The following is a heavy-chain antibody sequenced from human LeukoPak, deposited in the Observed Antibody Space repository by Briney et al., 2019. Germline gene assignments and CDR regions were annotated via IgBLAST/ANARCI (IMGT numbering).Heavy chain of an antibody. V-gene: IGHV4-39*07. CDR1: GESITTRHYY. CDR3: AKGGDSYKVGNY. Sequence: PSATLSLTCSVSGESITTRHYYWGWIRQPPGKGLEWIGSIYYGEATSYNPSLMSRGTITIDTSSNHFSLRLTSVTAADMAVYYCAKGGDSYKVGNYWGQGTLVTVSS. CDR2: IYYGEAT. D-gene: IGHD5-24*01. J-gene: IGHJ4*02.